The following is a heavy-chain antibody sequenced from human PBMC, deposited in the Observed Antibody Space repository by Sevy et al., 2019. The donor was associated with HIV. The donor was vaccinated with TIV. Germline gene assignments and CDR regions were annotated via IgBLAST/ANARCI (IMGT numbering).Heavy chain of an antibody. V-gene: IGHV3-21*04. CDR2: ISSGSSYI. J-gene: IGHJ4*02. CDR1: GFTFSYYD. CDR3: ASPLNYYDSPSAY. Sequence: GGSLRLSCAASGFTFSYYDMNWVRQAPGKGLEWVSSISSGSSYIFYADSVKGRFTISRDNAKNSLYLQMNSLRAEDTAVYYCASPLNYYDSPSAYWGQGTLVTASS. D-gene: IGHD3-22*01.